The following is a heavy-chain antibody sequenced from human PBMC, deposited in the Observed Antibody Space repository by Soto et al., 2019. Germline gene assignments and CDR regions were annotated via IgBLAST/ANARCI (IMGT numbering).Heavy chain of an antibody. Sequence: GGSLRLSCAASGFIFSSYGMHWVRQAPGKGLEWVAVISYDGSNKYYVDSVKGRFTISRDNSKNTLYLQMNSLRAEDTAVYYCGKDGLRFLEWLSYFDYWGQGTLVTVSS. CDR1: GFIFSSYG. CDR3: GKDGLRFLEWLSYFDY. D-gene: IGHD3-3*01. CDR2: ISYDGSNK. J-gene: IGHJ4*02. V-gene: IGHV3-30*18.